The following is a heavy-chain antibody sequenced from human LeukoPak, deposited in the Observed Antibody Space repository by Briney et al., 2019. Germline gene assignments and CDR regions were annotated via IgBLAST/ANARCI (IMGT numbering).Heavy chain of an antibody. Sequence: SETLSLTCTVSGGSISSYYWSWIRQPAGKGLEWIGLIYTSGGTNYNPSLKSRVTISVDTSKNQFSLKLSSVTAADTAVYYCARRVVLRYYGSGSYYDPWGQGTLVSVSS. CDR2: IYTSGGT. CDR3: ARRVVLRYYGSGSYYDP. D-gene: IGHD3-10*01. V-gene: IGHV4-4*07. CDR1: GGSISSYY. J-gene: IGHJ5*02.